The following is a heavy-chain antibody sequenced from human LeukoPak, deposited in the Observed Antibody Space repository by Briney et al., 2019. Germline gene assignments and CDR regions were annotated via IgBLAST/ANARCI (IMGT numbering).Heavy chain of an antibody. CDR2: IGHSGST. CDR3: ARGLSGQYQLLLRQDNWFDP. Sequence: SETLSLTCAVYGGSFSGFYWSFIRQSPGKGLEWIGEIGHSGSTNYNPSLNSRVTMSVDTSKNQFSLKLSSVTAADTAVYYCARGLSGQYQLLLRQDNWFDPWGQRTLVTVST. V-gene: IGHV4-34*01. CDR1: GGSFSGFY. D-gene: IGHD2-2*01. J-gene: IGHJ5*02.